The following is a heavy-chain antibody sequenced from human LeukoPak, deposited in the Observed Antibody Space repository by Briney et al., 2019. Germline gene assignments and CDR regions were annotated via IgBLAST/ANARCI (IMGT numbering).Heavy chain of an antibody. V-gene: IGHV4-59*01. D-gene: IGHD6-6*01. Sequence: PSETLSLTCTVSGGSISSYYWSWIRQPPGKGLEWIGYIYYSVSTNYNPSLKSRVTISVDTSKNQFSLKLSSVTAADTAVYYCAREVPIAARPNPYFDYWGQGTLVTVSS. CDR1: GGSISSYY. CDR3: AREVPIAARPNPYFDY. CDR2: IYYSVST. J-gene: IGHJ4*02.